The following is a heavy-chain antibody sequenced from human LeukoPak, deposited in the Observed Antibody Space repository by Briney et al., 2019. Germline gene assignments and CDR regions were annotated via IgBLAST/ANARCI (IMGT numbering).Heavy chain of an antibody. Sequence: GGSLRLSCAVSGFTFSSGYMHWVRQPPGKGPVWVSRISSDGSNTIYAASVKGRFTISRDDARNTLSLQMHSLRDADTDLYYRARSPGGGVSWGQGTLVTASS. CDR2: ISSDGSNT. J-gene: IGHJ5*02. CDR1: GFTFSSGY. CDR3: ARSPGGGVS. D-gene: IGHD3-10*01. V-gene: IGHV3-74*01.